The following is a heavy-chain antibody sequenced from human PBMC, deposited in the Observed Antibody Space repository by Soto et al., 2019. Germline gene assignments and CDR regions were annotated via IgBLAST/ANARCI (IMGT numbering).Heavy chain of an antibody. Sequence: ASVKVSCKASGYNFRNYGISWVRPAPGQGLEWVGGISPHHGHTNYAQKFQDRVTMTTDASMTTAYLELRILRSDDTAIYYCANTLRIMVVVVIPNDSFDVWGQGTLDTVSS. CDR3: ANTLRIMVVVVIPNDSFDV. CDR1: GYNFRNYG. CDR2: ISPHHGHT. J-gene: IGHJ3*01. V-gene: IGHV1-18*01. D-gene: IGHD2-21*01.